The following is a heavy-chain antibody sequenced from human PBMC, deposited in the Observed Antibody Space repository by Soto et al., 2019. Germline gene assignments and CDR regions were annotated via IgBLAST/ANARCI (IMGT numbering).Heavy chain of an antibody. J-gene: IGHJ5*02. V-gene: IGHV1-18*01. Sequence: GASVTVSCKESGYTYTSCGSIWVRQAPGQGLEWMGWISAYNGNTNYAQKLQGRVTMTTDTSTSTAYMELRSLRSDDTAVYYCAVAAAGDNWFDPWGQGTLVTVSS. CDR2: ISAYNGNT. CDR3: AVAAAGDNWFDP. D-gene: IGHD6-13*01. CDR1: GYTYTSCG.